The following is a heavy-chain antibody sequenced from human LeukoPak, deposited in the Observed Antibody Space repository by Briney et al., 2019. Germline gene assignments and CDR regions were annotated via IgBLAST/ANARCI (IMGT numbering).Heavy chain of an antibody. CDR2: ISGSGGGT. CDR1: GFTFSTYA. D-gene: IGHD1-26*01. Sequence: GGPLRLSCAASGFTFSTYAMSWVRQAPGKGLEWVSLISGSGGGTYYANSVMGRFTISRDNSKNTLYLQMDSLRTEDTAVYYCAKERATTTTFDYWGQGTLITVSS. J-gene: IGHJ4*02. CDR3: AKERATTTTFDY. V-gene: IGHV3-23*01.